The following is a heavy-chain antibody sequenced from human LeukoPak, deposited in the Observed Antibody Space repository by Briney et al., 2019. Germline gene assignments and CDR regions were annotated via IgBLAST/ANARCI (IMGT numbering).Heavy chain of an antibody. V-gene: IGHV3-11*01. CDR3: ARVDSSSWFAIDY. J-gene: IGHJ4*02. CDR2: ISSSGSTI. D-gene: IGHD6-13*01. CDR1: GFSLSDYY. Sequence: GGSLRLSCAASGFSLSDYYMSWIRQAPGKGLEWVSYISSSGSTIYYADSVKGRFTISRDNAKNSLYLQMNSLRAEDTAVYYCARVDSSSWFAIDYWGQGTLVTVSS.